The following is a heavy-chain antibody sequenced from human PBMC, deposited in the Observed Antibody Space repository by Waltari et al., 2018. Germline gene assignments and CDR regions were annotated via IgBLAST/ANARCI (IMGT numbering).Heavy chain of an antibody. V-gene: IGHV4-4*02. J-gene: IGHJ4*02. Sequence: QLQLQQSGPGLVKPSESLYLTCGVSGDSLSENYWWSWVRQSPEKGLEWIGQIHRSGRTYYNPSLESRVSVSMDTSNNKFFLKLSSAIAADTAVYYCARDRGRGLYFDSWGQGTLVTVSP. CDR3: ARDRGRGLYFDS. CDR1: GDSLSENYW. D-gene: IGHD2-15*01. CDR2: IHRSGRT.